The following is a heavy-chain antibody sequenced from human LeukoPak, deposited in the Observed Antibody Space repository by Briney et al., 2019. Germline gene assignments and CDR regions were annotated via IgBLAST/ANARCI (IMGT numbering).Heavy chain of an antibody. CDR1: GFTFSSYE. D-gene: IGHD4-17*01. CDR3: ATTDTVTTRGWFDP. Sequence: GGSLRLSCAASGFTFSSYEMNWVRQAPGKGLEWDSYISSSGTTIYYADSVKGRFTISRDNAKNSLYLQMNNLSAGDTAVYYCATTDTVTTRGWFDPWGQGTLVTVSS. J-gene: IGHJ5*02. CDR2: ISSSGTTI. V-gene: IGHV3-48*03.